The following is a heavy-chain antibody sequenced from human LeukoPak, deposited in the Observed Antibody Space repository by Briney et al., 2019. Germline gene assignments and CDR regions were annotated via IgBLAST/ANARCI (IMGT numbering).Heavy chain of an antibody. J-gene: IGHJ4*02. D-gene: IGHD3-10*01. Sequence: SETLSLTCSVSGGSISSYYWTWIRQPPGKGLEWIGYIYYSRSTNYNPSLKSRVTISVDSSKNQFSLRLSSVTAADTAVYYCARVGGGSGSYYPLDYWGQGTLVTVSS. CDR2: IYYSRST. V-gene: IGHV4-59*01. CDR1: GGSISSYY. CDR3: ARVGGGSGSYYPLDY.